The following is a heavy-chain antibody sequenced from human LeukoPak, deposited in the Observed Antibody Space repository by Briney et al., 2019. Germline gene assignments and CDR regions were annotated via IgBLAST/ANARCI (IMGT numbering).Heavy chain of an antibody. Sequence: SETLSLTCTVSGGSISSTSYYWGWIRQTPGKGLEWIGTIYYSGATYYNPSLESRVTMSVDTSKNQFSLKLSSVTAADTAVYYCARGGHRGYSYGFDYWGQGTLVTVSS. CDR2: IYYSGAT. J-gene: IGHJ4*02. V-gene: IGHV4-39*07. CDR1: GGSISSTSYY. CDR3: ARGGHRGYSYGFDY. D-gene: IGHD5-18*01.